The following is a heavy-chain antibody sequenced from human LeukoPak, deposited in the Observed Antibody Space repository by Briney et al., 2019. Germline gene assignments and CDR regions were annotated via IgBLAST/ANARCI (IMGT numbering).Heavy chain of an antibody. CDR2: INPSGGST. Sequence: ASVKVSCKASGYTFSSYFMYWVRQAPGQGLEWMGLINPSGGSTTYAQKFQGRVTMTRDMSTSTVYMELSSLRSEDTAVYYCAREAVEMATIKAFDIWGQGTMVTVSS. V-gene: IGHV1-46*01. CDR3: AREAVEMATIKAFDI. CDR1: GYTFSSYF. J-gene: IGHJ3*02. D-gene: IGHD5-24*01.